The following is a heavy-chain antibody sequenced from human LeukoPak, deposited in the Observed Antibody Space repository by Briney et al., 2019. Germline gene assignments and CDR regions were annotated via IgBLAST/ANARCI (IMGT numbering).Heavy chain of an antibody. V-gene: IGHV4-59*08. CDR3: AKYRPSGSVWVGFDI. CDR2: IYYTGST. CDR1: GGSISNNY. J-gene: IGHJ3*02. Sequence: PSETLSLTCLVSGGSISNNYWSWIRQPTGKGLEWIGYIYYTGSTSYNPHLKSRVSISVDTSKNQFPLRLTSVTAADAALYYCAKYRPSGSVWVGFDIWGQGTMVTVSS. D-gene: IGHD3-16*01.